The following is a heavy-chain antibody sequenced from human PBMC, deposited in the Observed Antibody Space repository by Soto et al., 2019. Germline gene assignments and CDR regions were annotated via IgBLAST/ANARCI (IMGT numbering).Heavy chain of an antibody. CDR2: IYYSGST. CDR1: GGSISSGGYY. D-gene: IGHD5-18*01. V-gene: IGHV4-31*03. J-gene: IGHJ3*02. CDR3: ARDPDTAMVDAFDI. Sequence: TSETLSLTCTVSGGSISSGGYYWSWIRQHPGKGLEWIGYIYYSGSTYYNPSLKSRVTISVDTSKNQFSLKLSSVTAADTAVYYCARDPDTAMVDAFDIWGQGTMVTVS.